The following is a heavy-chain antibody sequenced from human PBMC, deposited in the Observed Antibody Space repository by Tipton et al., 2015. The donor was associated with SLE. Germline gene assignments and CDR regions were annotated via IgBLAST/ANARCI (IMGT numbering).Heavy chain of an antibody. J-gene: IGHJ4*02. CDR1: GGSFSGYY. V-gene: IGHV4-34*01. Sequence: TLSLTCAVYGGSFSGYYWSWIRQPPGKGLEWIGEINHSGSTNYNPSLKSRVTISVDTSKNQFSLKLSSVTAADTAVYYCARGVTPDYWGQGTLVTVSS. CDR3: ARGVTPDY. CDR2: INHSGST. D-gene: IGHD4-23*01.